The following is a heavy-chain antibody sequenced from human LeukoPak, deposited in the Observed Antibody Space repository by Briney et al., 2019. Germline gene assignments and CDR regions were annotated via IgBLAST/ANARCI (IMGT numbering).Heavy chain of an antibody. CDR3: ARVQYSSLIFGDMDV. D-gene: IGHD6-6*01. Sequence: SETLSLTCTVSGVSISSYSWSCIRHPPGKGLEWIGRIYTSGSTNYNPSLKSLVTMSVDTSKNQFSLKLSSVTAADTAVYYCARVQYSSLIFGDMDVWGKGTTVTVSS. J-gene: IGHJ6*03. V-gene: IGHV4-4*07. CDR2: IYTSGST. CDR1: GVSISSYS.